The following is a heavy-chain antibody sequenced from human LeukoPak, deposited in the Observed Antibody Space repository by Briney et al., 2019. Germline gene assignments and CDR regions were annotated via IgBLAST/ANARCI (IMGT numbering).Heavy chain of an antibody. CDR3: AKDLQYCSGGSCYPYRHWYFDL. CDR2: INPSGGST. D-gene: IGHD2-15*01. Sequence: ASVKVSCKASGYTFTSYYMHWVRQAPGQGLEWMGIINPSGGSTSYAQKFQGRVTMTRDTSTSTVYMELSSLRAEDTAVYYCAKDLQYCSGGSCYPYRHWYFDLWGRGTLVTVSS. CDR1: GYTFTSYY. V-gene: IGHV1-46*01. J-gene: IGHJ2*01.